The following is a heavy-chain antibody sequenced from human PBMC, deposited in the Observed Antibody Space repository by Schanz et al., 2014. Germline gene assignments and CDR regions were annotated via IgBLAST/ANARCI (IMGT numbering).Heavy chain of an antibody. CDR3: AKDLLYGAPMPLNHLDY. J-gene: IGHJ4*02. CDR1: GFTFSSYA. V-gene: IGHV3-23*01. D-gene: IGHD2-2*01. CDR2: ISGSGGST. Sequence: EVQLLESGGGLVQPGGSLRLSCAASGFTFSSYAMSWVRQAPGKGLEWVSGISGSGGSTYYADSVKGRFTISRDNSKNTLYLQVNSLRAEDTTVYYCAKDLLYGAPMPLNHLDYWGQGTLVTVSS.